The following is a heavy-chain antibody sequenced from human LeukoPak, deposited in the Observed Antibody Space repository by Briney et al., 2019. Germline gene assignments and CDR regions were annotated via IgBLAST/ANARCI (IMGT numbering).Heavy chain of an antibody. CDR3: AKAATFGVGAAHFDY. Sequence: GGSLRLSCAASGFTFSSYGMHWVRQAPGKGLEWVAFIRYDGSNKYYADSVKGRFTISRDNSKNTLYLQMNSLRAEDTAVYYCAKAATFGVGAAHFDYWGQGTLVTVSS. V-gene: IGHV3-30*02. D-gene: IGHD3-16*01. CDR2: IRYDGSNK. J-gene: IGHJ4*02. CDR1: GFTFSSYG.